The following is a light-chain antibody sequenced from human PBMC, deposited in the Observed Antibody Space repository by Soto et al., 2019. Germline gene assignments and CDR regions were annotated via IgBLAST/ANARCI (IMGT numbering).Light chain of an antibody. V-gene: IGLV2-14*03. J-gene: IGLJ1*01. CDR2: DVS. CDR1: SSDVGGYNF. CDR3: TSYTSSFTYV. Sequence: QSALTQPASVSGSPGQSITISCTGTSSDVGGYNFVSWYQHHPGKAPKLIIYDVSNRPSGVSNRFSGSKSGNTASLTISGLPAEDQADYYCTSYTSSFTYVFGTGTKVTVL.